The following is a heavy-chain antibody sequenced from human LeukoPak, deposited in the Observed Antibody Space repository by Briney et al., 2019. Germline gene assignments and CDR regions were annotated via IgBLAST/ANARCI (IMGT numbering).Heavy chain of an antibody. J-gene: IGHJ4*02. Sequence: SETLSLTCAVYGGSFSGHCWNWIRQPPGKGLEWIGSIYHSGSTYYNPSLKSRVTISVDTSKNQFSLQLNSVTPEDTAVYYCARDFPYDSSGYTFDYWGQGTLVTVSS. D-gene: IGHD3-22*01. CDR2: IYHSGST. V-gene: IGHV4-34*01. CDR3: ARDFPYDSSGYTFDY. CDR1: GGSFSGHC.